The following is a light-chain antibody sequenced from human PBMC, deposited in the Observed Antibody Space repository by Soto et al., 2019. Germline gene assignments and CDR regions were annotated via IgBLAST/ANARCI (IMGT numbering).Light chain of an antibody. CDR3: LQALQTPLT. V-gene: IGKV2-28*01. J-gene: IGKJ4*01. CDR1: QSLLHSNGYNC. CDR2: LGS. Sequence: DIVMTQSPLSLTVTPGEPASISCRSSQSLLHSNGYNCVDWYLQKPGQSPQLLIHLGSNRASGVPDRFSGSGSGTEFTLKINRVEAEDVGLYFCLQALQTPLTFGGGTKVEIK.